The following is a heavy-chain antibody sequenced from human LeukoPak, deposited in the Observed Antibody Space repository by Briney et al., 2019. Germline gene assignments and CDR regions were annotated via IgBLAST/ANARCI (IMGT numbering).Heavy chain of an antibody. CDR3: ATYTSSYSDY. CDR1: GFTFSNAW. V-gene: IGHV3-15*01. D-gene: IGHD3-22*01. J-gene: IGHJ4*02. Sequence: GGSLRLSCAASGFTFSNAWMSWVRPAPGKGLEWVGRIKSKSDDGTPECAAPLTGRFTKSKDDSKNALYLQMNSLKTEDTAVYYCATYTSSYSDYWGQGTLVTVSS. CDR2: IKSKSDDGTP.